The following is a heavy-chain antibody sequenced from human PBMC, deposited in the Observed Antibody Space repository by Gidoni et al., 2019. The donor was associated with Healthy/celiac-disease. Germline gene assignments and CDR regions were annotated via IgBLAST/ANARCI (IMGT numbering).Heavy chain of an antibody. J-gene: IGHJ6*02. CDR2: IWYDGSNK. CDR1: GLPFSSYG. Sequence: VLLVESGGGVGHPGRSLRPYCEASGLPFSSYGMHSVRQAPGKGLEWVAVIWYDGSNKYYADSVKGRLTISRDNSKNTLYLQMNSLRAEDTAVYYCARDQIVWDYDSSGYPLYYYGMDVWGQGTTVTVSS. D-gene: IGHD3-22*01. V-gene: IGHV3-33*01. CDR3: ARDQIVWDYDSSGYPLYYYGMDV.